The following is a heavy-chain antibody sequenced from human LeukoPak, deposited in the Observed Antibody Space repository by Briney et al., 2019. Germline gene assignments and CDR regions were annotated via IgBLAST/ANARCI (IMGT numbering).Heavy chain of an antibody. Sequence: ASVKVSCKASGGTFSDHVIRWVRQAPGQGLEWMGRILPMLGITNSAQKFQGRVTITADKSTSTGYMELSSLKSEDTAVYYCARGGASGGHAFDIWGQGTMVTVSP. CDR1: GGTFSDHV. V-gene: IGHV1-69*04. J-gene: IGHJ3*02. CDR3: ARGGASGGHAFDI. CDR2: ILPMLGIT. D-gene: IGHD3-10*01.